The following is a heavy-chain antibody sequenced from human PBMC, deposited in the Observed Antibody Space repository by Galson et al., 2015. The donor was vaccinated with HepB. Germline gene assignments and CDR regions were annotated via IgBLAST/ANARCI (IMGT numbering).Heavy chain of an antibody. CDR2: IWYDGSNK. J-gene: IGHJ4*02. Sequence: SLRLSCAASGFTFSSYGMHWVRQAPGKGLEWVAVIWYDGSNKYYADSVKGRFTISRDNSKNTLYLQMNSLRAEDTAVYYCARARIAARPVLDYWGQGTLVTVSS. D-gene: IGHD6-6*01. CDR1: GFTFSSYG. CDR3: ARARIAARPVLDY. V-gene: IGHV3-33*01.